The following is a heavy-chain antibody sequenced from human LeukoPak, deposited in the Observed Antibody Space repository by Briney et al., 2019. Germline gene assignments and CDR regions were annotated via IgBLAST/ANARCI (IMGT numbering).Heavy chain of an antibody. CDR3: ARDQGSYRSNWFDP. CDR1: GGSFSGYY. V-gene: IGHV4-31*11. Sequence: SETLSLTCAVYGGSFSGYYWSWIRQHPGKGLEWIGYIYYSGSTYYNPSLKSRVTISVDTSKNQFSLKLSSVTAADTAVYYCARDQGSYRSNWFDPWGQGTLVTVSS. CDR2: IYYSGST. J-gene: IGHJ5*02. D-gene: IGHD3-16*02.